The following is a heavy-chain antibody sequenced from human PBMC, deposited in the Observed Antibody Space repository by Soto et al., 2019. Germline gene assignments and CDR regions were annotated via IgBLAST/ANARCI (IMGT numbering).Heavy chain of an antibody. CDR1: GGSISSYY. D-gene: IGHD2-2*01. J-gene: IGHJ6*02. Sequence: SETLSRTCTVSGGSISSYYWSWIRQPAGKGLEWIGRIYTSVSTNYNPSLKSRVTMSVDTSKNQFSLKLSSVTAADTAVYYCAREIVPAALGGYHYYYYGMDVWGQGTTVTVSS. CDR3: AREIVPAALGGYHYYYYGMDV. V-gene: IGHV4-4*07. CDR2: IYTSVST.